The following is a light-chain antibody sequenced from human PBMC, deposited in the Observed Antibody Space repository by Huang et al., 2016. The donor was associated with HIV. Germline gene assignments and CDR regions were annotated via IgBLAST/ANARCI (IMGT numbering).Light chain of an antibody. J-gene: IGKJ2*01. Sequence: EIVLTQSPGTLSLSPGESATLSCRASHNITSSSLAWFQQRPGQTPRLLIYGASTRATGTPDRFSGSGSGTDFTLTIDNLPPGDFAIYFCHQYGTSPYTFGQGTQLEI. CDR1: HNITSSS. CDR2: GAS. V-gene: IGKV3-20*01. CDR3: HQYGTSPYT.